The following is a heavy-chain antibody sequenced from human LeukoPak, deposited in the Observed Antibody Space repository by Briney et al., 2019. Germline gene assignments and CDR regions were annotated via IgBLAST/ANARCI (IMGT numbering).Heavy chain of an antibody. V-gene: IGHV4-34*01. D-gene: IGHD6-13*01. CDR3: ASAPGIAAAAVFDP. Sequence: SETLSFTCAVYGGSFSGYYWSWIRQPPGNGLEWIGEINHSGSTNCNPSLKSRVTISVDTSKNQFSLKLSSVTAADTAVYYCASAPGIAAAAVFDPWGQGTLVTVSS. CDR2: INHSGST. J-gene: IGHJ5*02. CDR1: GGSFSGYY.